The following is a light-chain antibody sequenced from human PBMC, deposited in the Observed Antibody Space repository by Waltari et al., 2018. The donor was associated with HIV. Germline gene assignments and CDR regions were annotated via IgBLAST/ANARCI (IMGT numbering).Light chain of an antibody. CDR1: QSPLHGNGNKY. CDR2: LGS. J-gene: IGKJ4*01. CDR3: MQALQTPRT. Sequence: IVLTQSPVSLPVTPGVAASLPCGSCQSPLHGNGNKYLDWYLQRPGQPPQLLIYLGSNRASGVPDKFSGSGSGTNFTLKISKVEADDVGIYYCMQALQTPRTFGGGTKVEIK. V-gene: IGKV2-28*01.